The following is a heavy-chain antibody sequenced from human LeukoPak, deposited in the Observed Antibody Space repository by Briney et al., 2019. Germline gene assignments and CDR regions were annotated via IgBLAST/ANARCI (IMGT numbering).Heavy chain of an antibody. CDR1: GFTFSSYA. D-gene: IGHD3-3*02. Sequence: GGSLRLSCAASGFTFSSYAMHWVRQAPGKGLEWVANIKQDGSEKFYVDSVKGRFTISRDNAKNSLYLQMNSLRDEDTALYYCARDSNSFDYWGQGTLVTVSS. CDR3: ARDSNSFDY. J-gene: IGHJ4*02. V-gene: IGHV3-7*01. CDR2: IKQDGSEK.